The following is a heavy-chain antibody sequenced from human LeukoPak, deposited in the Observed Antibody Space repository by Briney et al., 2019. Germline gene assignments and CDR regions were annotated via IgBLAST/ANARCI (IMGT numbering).Heavy chain of an antibody. J-gene: IGHJ5*02. Sequence: GESLKISCKGSGYSFTSYWIGWVRQMPGKGLEWMGIIYPGDSDTRYSPSFQGQVTISADKSISTAYLQWSSLKASDTAMYYCARIVVPADIPAAHWFDPWGQGTLVTVSP. CDR1: GYSFTSYW. D-gene: IGHD2-2*01. CDR2: IYPGDSDT. CDR3: ARIVVPADIPAAHWFDP. V-gene: IGHV5-51*01.